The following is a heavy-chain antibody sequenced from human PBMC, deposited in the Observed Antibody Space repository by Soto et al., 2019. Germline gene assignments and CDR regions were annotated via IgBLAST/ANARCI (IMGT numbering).Heavy chain of an antibody. J-gene: IGHJ3*02. V-gene: IGHV3-33*01. CDR3: ARVMTTVTTNAAFDI. CDR2: IGSDSRGE. Sequence: GGSLRLSCVASGFTFSNYGMHWVRQAPGKGLEWVSGIGSDSRGEDYADSVKGRFTISRDNAKNTLYLQMNSLRAEDTAVYYCARVMTTVTTNAAFDIWGQGTMVTVSS. CDR1: GFTFSNYG. D-gene: IGHD4-17*01.